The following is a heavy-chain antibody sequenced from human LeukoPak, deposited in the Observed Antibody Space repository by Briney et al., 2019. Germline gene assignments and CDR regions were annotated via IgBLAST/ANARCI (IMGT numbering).Heavy chain of an antibody. D-gene: IGHD1-20*01. CDR1: GGYISNYS. Sequence: SETLSLTCTTTGGYISNYSWSWIRQPPGTGLDWIGYIYYSGSTNYNPSLKSRVTISVDTSKNQFSLKLSSVTAADTAVYYCARLITGTDYVFDYWGQGTLVTVSS. CDR2: IYYSGST. V-gene: IGHV4-59*08. J-gene: IGHJ4*02. CDR3: ARLITGTDYVFDY.